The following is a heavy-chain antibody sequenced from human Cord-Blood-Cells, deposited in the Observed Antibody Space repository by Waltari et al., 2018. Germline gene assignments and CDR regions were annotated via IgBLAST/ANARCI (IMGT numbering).Heavy chain of an antibody. CDR2: ISYDGSNK. CDR1: GFTFSSYG. D-gene: IGHD6-6*01. CDR3: AKDRYSSSSCLDY. V-gene: IGHV3-30*18. J-gene: IGHJ4*02. Sequence: QVQLVESGGGVVQTGRSLRLSCAASGFTFSSYGMHWVRQAPGKGLEWVAVISYDGSNKYYADSVKGRFTIARDNSKNTLYLQMNSLRAEDTAVYYWAKDRYSSSSCLDYWGQGTLVTVSS.